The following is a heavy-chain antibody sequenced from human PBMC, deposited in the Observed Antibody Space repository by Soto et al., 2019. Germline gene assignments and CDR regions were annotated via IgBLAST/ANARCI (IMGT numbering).Heavy chain of an antibody. D-gene: IGHD3-22*01. CDR3: ARGPIVVVIILAFDI. Sequence: ASVKVSCKASGGTFSSYAISWVRQAPGQGLEWMGGIIPIFGTANYAQKFQGRVTITADESTSTAYMELSSLRSEDTAVYYCARGPIVVVIILAFDIWGQGTMVTVSS. CDR1: GGTFSSYA. J-gene: IGHJ3*02. V-gene: IGHV1-69*13. CDR2: IIPIFGTA.